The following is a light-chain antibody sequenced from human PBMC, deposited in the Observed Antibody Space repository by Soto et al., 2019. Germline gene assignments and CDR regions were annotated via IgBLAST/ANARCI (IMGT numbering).Light chain of an antibody. V-gene: IGKV1-27*01. CDR2: ATS. CDR3: QKYNSTPLT. CDR1: QGIAPY. Sequence: DVQMTQSPSSLSAFVGDRVTITCRASQGIAPYLAWFQQKPGKVPKLLLYATSTLQSGVPSRFSGSGSGTDFTLTISSLQPEDVGTYYGQKYNSTPLTFGGGTKVEIK. J-gene: IGKJ4*01.